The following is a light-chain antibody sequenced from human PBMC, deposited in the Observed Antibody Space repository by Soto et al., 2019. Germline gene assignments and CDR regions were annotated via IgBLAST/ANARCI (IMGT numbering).Light chain of an antibody. J-gene: IGKJ5*01. V-gene: IGKV1-39*01. CDR3: QPSYTTPRIT. CDR2: AAS. Sequence: DIQMTQSPSSLSASIGDSVIITCRASQDIGTYLNWYQHKPGKAPNHLIYAASSLQTGVPSRFTGSGSGTELTLTIDSLQPEDFATYDCQPSYTTPRITFGQGTRLENK. CDR1: QDIGTY.